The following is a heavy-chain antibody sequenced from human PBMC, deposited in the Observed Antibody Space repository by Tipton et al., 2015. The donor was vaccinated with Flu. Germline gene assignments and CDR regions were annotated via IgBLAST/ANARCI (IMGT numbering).Heavy chain of an antibody. CDR3: VRASRDYESSASLTVDL. D-gene: IGHD3-22*01. Sequence: SLRLSCEASGFTFSGHYFHWVRQAPGQGLMWLSRINTDGSGTDYVDSVQGRFTISRDNAKNTLYLQMKSLRAEDTAVHKCVRASRDYESSASLTVDLWGQGTMVTVSS. CDR1: GFTFSGHY. V-gene: IGHV3-74*01. J-gene: IGHJ3*01. CDR2: INTDGSGT.